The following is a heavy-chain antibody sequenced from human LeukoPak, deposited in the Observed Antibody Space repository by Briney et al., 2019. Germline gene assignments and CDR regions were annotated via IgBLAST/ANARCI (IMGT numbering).Heavy chain of an antibody. CDR1: TPFLSTYY. V-gene: IGHV4-59*01. J-gene: IGHJ4*02. CDR2: IFYSGST. D-gene: IGHD5-18*01. CDR3: ARGAGGTAMVTY. Sequence: PPQSLSLTSLLSTPFLSTYYCGCIRQPPRNVRGWDGYIFYSGSTNYSPSPKSRVTISVDTSKNQFSLKLSSVTAADTAVYYCARGAGGTAMVTYWGQGTLVTVFS.